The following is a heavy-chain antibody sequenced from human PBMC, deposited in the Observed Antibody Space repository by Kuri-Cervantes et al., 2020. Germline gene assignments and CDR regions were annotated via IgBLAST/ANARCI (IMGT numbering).Heavy chain of an antibody. CDR2: IYHSGST. Sequence: GSLRLSCAVSGGSISSSNWWSWVRQPPGKGLEWIGEIYHSGSTNYNPSLKSRVTISVDTSKNQFSLKLSSVTAADTAVYYCARELADFSYFDYWGQGTLVTVSS. CDR3: ARELADFSYFDY. J-gene: IGHJ4*02. V-gene: IGHV4-4*02. D-gene: IGHD2/OR15-2a*01. CDR1: GGSISSSNW.